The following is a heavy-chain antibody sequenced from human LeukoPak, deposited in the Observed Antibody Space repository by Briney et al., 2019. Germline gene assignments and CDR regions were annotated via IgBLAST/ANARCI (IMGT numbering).Heavy chain of an antibody. CDR3: TRRTNYYDSGGYYLGSYFDY. V-gene: IGHV4-59*04. J-gene: IGHJ4*02. D-gene: IGHD3-22*01. CDR1: GGSISSYY. Sequence: SETLSLTCTVSGGSISSYYWSWIRQAPGKGLEWIGTFYYRGTTYYNPSLKSRVTISVDTSKNQFSLNLSSVSAADTAVYYCTRRTNYYDSGGYYLGSYFDYWGQGTLVTVSS. CDR2: FYYRGTT.